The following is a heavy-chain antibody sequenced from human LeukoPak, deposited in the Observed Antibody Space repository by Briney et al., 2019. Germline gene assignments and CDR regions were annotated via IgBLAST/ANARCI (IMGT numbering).Heavy chain of an antibody. CDR3: AKPHFDD. CDR1: GFTFDDNG. CDR2: IRYDGSNK. J-gene: IGHJ4*02. Sequence: PGGSLRLSCAASGFTFDDNGMTWVRQAPGKGLEWVAFIRYDGSNKYYAGSVKGRFTISRDNSKNTLYLQMNSLRAGDTAVYYCAKPHFDDWGQGTLVTVSS. V-gene: IGHV3-30*02.